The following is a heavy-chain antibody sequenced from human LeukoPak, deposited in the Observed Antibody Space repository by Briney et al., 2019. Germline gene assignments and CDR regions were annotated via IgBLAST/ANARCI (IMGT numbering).Heavy chain of an antibody. CDR1: GFTFSSYW. J-gene: IGHJ4*02. CDR2: ISNDGSST. V-gene: IGHV3-74*01. D-gene: IGHD3-10*01. CDR3: AGGSGSGSYYPRFDY. Sequence: AGGSLRLSCAASGFTFSSYWMHWVRQAPGKGLVWVSRISNDGSSTSYADSVKGRFTISRDNAKNSLYVQMNSLRAEDTAVYYCAGGSGSGSYYPRFDYWGQGTVVTVSS.